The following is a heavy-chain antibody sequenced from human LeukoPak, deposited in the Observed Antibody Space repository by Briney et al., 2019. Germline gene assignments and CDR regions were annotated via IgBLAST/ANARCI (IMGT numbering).Heavy chain of an antibody. CDR3: AKASAHDIDPFDS. CDR1: GFTFSSYA. CDR2: ISGSGANT. J-gene: IGHJ4*02. Sequence: PGGSLRLSCAASGFTFSSYAMNWVRQAPGKGLEWVSGISGSGANTFYADSVTGRFIISRENSMDTLNIQMNSLRVEDTAVYYCAKASAHDIDPFDSWGQGTLVTVSS. V-gene: IGHV3-23*01.